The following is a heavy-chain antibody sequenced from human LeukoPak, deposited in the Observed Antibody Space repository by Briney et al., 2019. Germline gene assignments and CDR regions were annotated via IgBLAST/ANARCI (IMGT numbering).Heavy chain of an antibody. D-gene: IGHD6-13*01. Sequence: PGGSLRLSCAASGFTFSSYDMTWVRQAPGRGLEWVSSIRPSGDNTYYGDSVKGRFTISRDNSKNTLYLQMNSLRAEDTAVYYCARSGIAAAGTVGYWGQGTLVTVSS. CDR3: ARSGIAAAGTVGY. V-gene: IGHV3-23*01. J-gene: IGHJ4*02. CDR2: IRPSGDNT. CDR1: GFTFSSYD.